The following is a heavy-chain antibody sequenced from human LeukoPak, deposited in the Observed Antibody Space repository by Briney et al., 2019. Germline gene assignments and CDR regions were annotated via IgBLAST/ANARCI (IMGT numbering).Heavy chain of an antibody. CDR1: GGTFSSYA. CDR2: IIPIFGTA. D-gene: IGHD6-6*01. J-gene: IGHJ6*03. CDR3: ASTYSSSFGDYCYYYYMDV. V-gene: IGHV1-69*06. Sequence: ASVKVSCKASGGTFSSYAISWVRQAPGQGLEWMGGIIPIFGTANYAQKFQGRVTITADKSTSTAYMELSSLRSEDTAVYYCASTYSSSFGDYCYYYYMDVWGKGTTVTVSS.